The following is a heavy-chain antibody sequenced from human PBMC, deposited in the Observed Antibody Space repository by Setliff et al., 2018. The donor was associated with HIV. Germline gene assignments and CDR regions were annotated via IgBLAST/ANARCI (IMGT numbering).Heavy chain of an antibody. D-gene: IGHD1-26*01. J-gene: IGHJ3*02. CDR3: ARVRVGATDGFDI. CDR1: GYSFTSYW. CDR2: IYPGDSDT. Sequence: ESLKISCQGFGYSFTSYWIGWVRQMPGNGLEWMGIIYPGDSDTRYSPSLQGQVTISADESINTAYLQWSRLKASDTAMYFCARVRVGATDGFDIWGQGTMVTVSS. V-gene: IGHV5-51*01.